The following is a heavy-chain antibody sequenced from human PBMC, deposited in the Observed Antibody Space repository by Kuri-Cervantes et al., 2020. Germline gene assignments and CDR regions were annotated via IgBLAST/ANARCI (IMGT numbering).Heavy chain of an antibody. J-gene: IGHJ4*02. D-gene: IGHD5-24*01. CDR3: FFMAARLFDY. CDR2: IYYSGST. V-gene: IGHV4-28*01. CDR1: GYSISSSNW. Sequence: SQTLSLTCAVSGYSISSSNWWGWIRQPPGKGLEWIGYIYYSGSTYYNPSLKSRVTMSVDTSKNQFSLKLSSVTAADTAVYYCFFMAARLFDYWGQGTLVTVSS.